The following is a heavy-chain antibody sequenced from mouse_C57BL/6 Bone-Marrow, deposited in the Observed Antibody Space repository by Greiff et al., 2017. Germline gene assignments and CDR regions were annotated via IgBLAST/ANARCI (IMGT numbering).Heavy chain of an antibody. CDR2: IYPGSGNT. CDR3: ARVDYGNYVYAMDY. V-gene: IGHV1-66*01. CDR1: GYSFTSYY. D-gene: IGHD2-1*01. Sequence: QVQLQQSGPELVKPGASVKISCKASGYSFTSYYIHWVKQRPGQGLEWIGWIYPGSGNTKYNEKFKGKATLTADTSSSTAYMQLSSLTSEDSAVYYCARVDYGNYVYAMDYWGQGTSVTVSS. J-gene: IGHJ4*01.